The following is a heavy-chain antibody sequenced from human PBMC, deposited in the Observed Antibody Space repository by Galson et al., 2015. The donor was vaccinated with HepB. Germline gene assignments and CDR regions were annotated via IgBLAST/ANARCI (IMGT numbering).Heavy chain of an antibody. J-gene: IGHJ4*02. CDR1: GFIFANYG. D-gene: IGHD2-2*01. CDR3: ATNILLPAMVY. V-gene: IGHV3-30*03. Sequence: LRLSCAASGFIFANYGISWVRQGPGKGLEWVAVISYDGSNKNYGDSVKGRFTISRDNSKNTLYLEMNNLRAEDTAVYYCATNILLPAMVYWGQGTLVTVSS. CDR2: ISYDGSNK.